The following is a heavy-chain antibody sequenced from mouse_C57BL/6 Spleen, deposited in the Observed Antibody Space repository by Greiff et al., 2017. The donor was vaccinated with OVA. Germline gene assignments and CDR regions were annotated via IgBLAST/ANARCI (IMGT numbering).Heavy chain of an antibody. J-gene: IGHJ3*01. D-gene: IGHD1-1*01. V-gene: IGHV1-22*01. CDR3: ARLDYGSSYVAY. CDR2: INPNNGGT. Sequence: VQLKQSGPELVKPGASVKMSCKASGYTFTDYNMHWVKQSHGKSLEWIGYINPNNGGTSYNQKFKGKATLTVNKSSSTAYMELRSLTSEDSAVYYCARLDYGSSYVAYWGQGTLVTVSA. CDR1: GYTFTDYN.